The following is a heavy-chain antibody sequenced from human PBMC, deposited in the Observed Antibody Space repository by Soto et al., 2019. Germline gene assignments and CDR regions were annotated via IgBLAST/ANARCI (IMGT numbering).Heavy chain of an antibody. CDR1: GFTFDDYA. Sequence: EVQLVESGGGLVQPGRSLRLSCAASGFTFDDYAMHWVRQAPGKGLEWVSGISWNSGSIGYADSVKGRFTISRDNAKNSLYLQMHSLRAEDTALYYCAKDLGREYSGYDSGSDYWGQGTLVTVSS. D-gene: IGHD5-12*01. J-gene: IGHJ4*02. V-gene: IGHV3-9*01. CDR2: ISWNSGSI. CDR3: AKDLGREYSGYDSGSDY.